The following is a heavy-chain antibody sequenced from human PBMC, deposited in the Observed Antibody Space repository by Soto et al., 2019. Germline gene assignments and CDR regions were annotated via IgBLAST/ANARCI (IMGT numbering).Heavy chain of an antibody. J-gene: IGHJ6*03. Sequence: GGSLRLSCAASGFTFSTYGMHWVRQAPGKGLEWVAVISFDGNNEYYADSVKGRFTISRDNSKNTLYLQMNSLRAEDTAVYYCARASGYYYYMDVWGKGTTVTVSS. CDR3: ARASGYYYYMDV. D-gene: IGHD6-25*01. V-gene: IGHV3-30*03. CDR2: ISFDGNNE. CDR1: GFTFSTYG.